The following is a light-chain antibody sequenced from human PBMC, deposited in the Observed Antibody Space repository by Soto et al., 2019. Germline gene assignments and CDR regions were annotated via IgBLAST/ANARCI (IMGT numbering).Light chain of an antibody. Sequence: LTQPASVSGSPGQSITISCTGTSSDVGGYNYVSWYQQHPGKAPKLMIYEVSNRPSGVSNRFSGSKSGNTASLTISGLQAEDEADYYCSSYTSSSTYYVFGTGTKV. CDR1: SSDVGGYNY. J-gene: IGLJ1*01. CDR2: EVS. V-gene: IGLV2-14*01. CDR3: SSYTSSSTYYV.